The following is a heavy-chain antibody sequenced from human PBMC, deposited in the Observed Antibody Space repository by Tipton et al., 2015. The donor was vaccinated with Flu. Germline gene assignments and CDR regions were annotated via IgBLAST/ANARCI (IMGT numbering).Heavy chain of an antibody. CDR3: ARDSRAYTSGDHPVRYFDF. D-gene: IGHD2-21*02. J-gene: IGHJ4*02. V-gene: IGHV4-59*01. CDR2: FSFSEGP. Sequence: TLSLTCTVSGGSISSYFWSWIRQPPGKGLEWVGNFSFSEGPNYNHSLKSRVTISVDTSKTQVSLRLSSVTAADTAVYYCARDSRAYTSGDHPVRYFDFWGPGTLVAVSS. CDR1: GGSISSYF.